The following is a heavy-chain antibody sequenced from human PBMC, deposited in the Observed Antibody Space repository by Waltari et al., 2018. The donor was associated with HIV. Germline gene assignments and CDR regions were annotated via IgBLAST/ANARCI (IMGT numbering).Heavy chain of an antibody. J-gene: IGHJ5*02. CDR3: ARRGNYRAAEYNYFGP. Sequence: QLQLQESGPGGVKPLETLSLTCTVSGGFFRSSDYYWDWIRQSTGKGLEWIGNIQYGGNTIYNPSLESRGSMSIDTSRGQFSLTLKDVTAADTAVYFCARRGNYRAAEYNYFGPWGQGIQVIVSS. CDR2: IQYGGNT. V-gene: IGHV4-39*01. D-gene: IGHD1-7*01. CDR1: GGFFRSSDYY.